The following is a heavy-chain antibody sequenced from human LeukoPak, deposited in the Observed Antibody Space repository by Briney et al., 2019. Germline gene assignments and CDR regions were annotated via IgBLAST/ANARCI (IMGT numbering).Heavy chain of an antibody. CDR3: ASEPVTAGPMNEYFQH. CDR1: GGSFSGYY. J-gene: IGHJ1*01. Sequence: SETLSLTCAVYGGSFSGYYWSWIRQPPGKGLEWIGEINHSGSTNYNPSLKSRVTISVDTSKNQFSLKLSSVTAADTAVYYCASEPVTAGPMNEYFQHWGQGTLVTVSS. CDR2: INHSGST. V-gene: IGHV4-34*01. D-gene: IGHD3-22*01.